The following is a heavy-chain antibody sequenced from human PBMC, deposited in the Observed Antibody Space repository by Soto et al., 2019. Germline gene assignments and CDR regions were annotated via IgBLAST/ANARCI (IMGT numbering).Heavy chain of an antibody. CDR3: AKDLVGSNADYCDY. D-gene: IGHD2-15*01. CDR1: GLFLTIDS. CDR2: MCVSGGST. J-gene: IGHJ4*02. V-gene: IGHV3-23*01. Sequence: GSLTPSCPPSGLFLTIDSMSWDRPPPVKGMEWVGVMCVSGGSTYYANSVKGRFTISRENSTNALYLQMNSLRAEDVAVYYCAKDLVGSNADYCDYWGQGTLVTVSS.